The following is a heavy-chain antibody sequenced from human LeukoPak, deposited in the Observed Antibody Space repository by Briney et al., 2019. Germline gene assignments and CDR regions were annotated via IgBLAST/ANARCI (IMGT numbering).Heavy chain of an antibody. Sequence: GSLRLSCVASGFTLSSHWMHWVRQAPGKGLEWVANTKQDESEIYYVDSVKGRFTISKDNSKNTVYLQMNSLRVDDTAVYFCAKAASSSWPSYYYGMDVWGQGTAVTVSS. CDR2: TKQDESEI. CDR3: AKAASSSWPSYYYGMDV. J-gene: IGHJ6*02. V-gene: IGHV3-7*03. D-gene: IGHD6-13*01. CDR1: GFTLSSHW.